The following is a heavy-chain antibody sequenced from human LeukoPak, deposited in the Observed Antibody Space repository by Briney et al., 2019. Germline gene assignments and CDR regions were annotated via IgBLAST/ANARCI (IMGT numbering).Heavy chain of an antibody. CDR2: INQDASEI. D-gene: IGHD6-13*01. V-gene: IGHV3-7*01. J-gene: IGHJ4*02. CDR1: GFTFSSYA. Sequence: GGSLRLSCAASGFTFSSYALHWVRQAPGKGLEWVGNINQDASEINYVDSVKGRFTISRVNAENSLYLQMNSLRAEDTAIYYCARDRHINSWSNDRFDYWGQGALVTVSS. CDR3: ARDRHINSWSNDRFDY.